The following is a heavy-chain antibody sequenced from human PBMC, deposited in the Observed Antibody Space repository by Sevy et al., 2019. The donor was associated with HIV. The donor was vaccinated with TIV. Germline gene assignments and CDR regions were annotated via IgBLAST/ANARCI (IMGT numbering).Heavy chain of an antibody. D-gene: IGHD6-6*01. V-gene: IGHV3-7*01. CDR2: IKQDGSEK. Sequence: GGSLRLSCAASGFTFSSYWMSWVRQAPGKGLEWVANIKQDGSEKYYVDSVKGRFTISRDNAKNSLYLQMNSLRAEDTAVCYCARDYGSYGSSSGYDYWGQGTLVTVSS. J-gene: IGHJ4*02. CDR1: GFTFSSYW. CDR3: ARDYGSYGSSSGYDY.